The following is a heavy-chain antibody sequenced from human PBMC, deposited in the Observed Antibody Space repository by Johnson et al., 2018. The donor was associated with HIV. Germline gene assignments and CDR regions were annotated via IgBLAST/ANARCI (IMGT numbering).Heavy chain of an antibody. CDR3: ARGRITMIGVDLRGGGFDI. CDR2: ISFDGSKE. J-gene: IGHJ3*02. CDR1: GLNFSDYG. V-gene: IGHV3-30-3*01. Sequence: QVQLVESGGGVVQPGRSVRLSCAASGLNFSDYGMHWVRQAPGKGLEWVAVISFDGSKEYYADSVKGRFTISRDKSKKPLYLQVNSLRDEDKAVYYCARGRITMIGVDLRGGGFDIWGQGTTVTVSS. D-gene: IGHD3-22*01.